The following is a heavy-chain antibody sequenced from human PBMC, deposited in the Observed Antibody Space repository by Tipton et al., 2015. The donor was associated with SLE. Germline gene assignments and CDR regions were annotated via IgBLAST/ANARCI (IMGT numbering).Heavy chain of an antibody. CDR1: GFTFSSYA. V-gene: IGHV3-30*04. Sequence: SLRLSCAASGFTFSSYAMHWVRQAPGKGLEWVAVISYDGSNKYYADSVKGRFTISRDNSKNTLYLQMNSLRAEDTAVYYCARDANHSSGWWKDYWGQGTLVTVSS. D-gene: IGHD6-19*01. CDR2: ISYDGSNK. CDR3: ARDANHSSGWWKDY. J-gene: IGHJ4*02.